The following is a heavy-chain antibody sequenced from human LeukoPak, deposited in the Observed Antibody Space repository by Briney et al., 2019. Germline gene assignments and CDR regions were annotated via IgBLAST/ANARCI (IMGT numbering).Heavy chain of an antibody. J-gene: IGHJ6*03. CDR1: GFTVSSTY. CDR3: ARNRSPHRVGATTPYFQDL. Sequence: GSLRLSCAASGFTVSSTYMSWVRQAPGKGLEWIGSIYHSGSTYYNPSLKSRVTISVDTSKNQFSLKLSSVTAADRAVYYCARNRSPHRVGATTPYFQDLWGKGTKVTLPS. D-gene: IGHD1-26*01. CDR2: IYHSGST. V-gene: IGHV4-38-2*01.